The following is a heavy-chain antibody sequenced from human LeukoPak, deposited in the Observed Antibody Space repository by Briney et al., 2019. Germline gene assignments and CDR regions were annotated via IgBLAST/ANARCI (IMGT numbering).Heavy chain of an antibody. CDR1: GGSISSGGYY. CDR2: IYYSGST. CDR3: ARGAYDILTGSKYNWFDP. V-gene: IGHV4-31*03. Sequence: SETLSLTCTVSGGSISSGGYYWSWIRQHPGKGLEWIGYIYYSGSTYYNPSLKRRVTISVDTSKNQFSLKLSSVTAADTAVYYCARGAYDILTGSKYNWFDPWGQGTLVTVSS. D-gene: IGHD3-9*01. J-gene: IGHJ5*02.